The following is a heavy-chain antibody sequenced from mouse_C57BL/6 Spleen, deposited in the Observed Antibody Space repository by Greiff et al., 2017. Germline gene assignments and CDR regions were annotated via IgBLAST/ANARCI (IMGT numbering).Heavy chain of an antibody. D-gene: IGHD1-1*01. V-gene: IGHV5-17*01. CDR2: ISSGSSTN. CDR1: GFTFSDYG. Sequence: EVQLQQSGGGLVKPGGSLKLSCAASGFTFSDYGMHWVRQAPEKGLEWVAYISSGSSTNYYADTGKGRFTISRDNAKNTLCLQMTSLRSEDTAMYYCARRMLVATPFDYWGQGTTLTVSS. CDR3: ARRMLVATPFDY. J-gene: IGHJ2*01.